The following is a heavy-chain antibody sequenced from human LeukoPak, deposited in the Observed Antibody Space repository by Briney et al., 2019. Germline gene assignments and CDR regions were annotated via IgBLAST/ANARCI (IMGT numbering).Heavy chain of an antibody. V-gene: IGHV4-59*12. D-gene: IGHD5-12*01. CDR1: GXSIDSYY. CDR3: ARLPRYGGYDHFDY. CDR2: IYYRGTT. Sequence: PSETLSLTCTASGXSIDSYYWSWIRQPPGKGLEWIGYIYYRGTTSYNPFLKSRVTISVDTSKNQFSLKLNSVTAADTAVYYCARLPRYGGYDHFDYWGQGILVIVSS. J-gene: IGHJ4*02.